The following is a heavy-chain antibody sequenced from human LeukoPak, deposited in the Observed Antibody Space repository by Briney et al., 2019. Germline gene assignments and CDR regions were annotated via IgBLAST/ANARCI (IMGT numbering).Heavy chain of an antibody. J-gene: IGHJ6*02. Sequence: GASMKVSCKVSGYTLTELSMHWVRQAPGKGLEWMGGFDPEDGETIYAQKFQGRVTITADESTSTAYMELSSLRSEDTAVYCCASLGYSSSPYYYYYGMDVWGQGTTVTVSS. D-gene: IGHD6-6*01. CDR2: FDPEDGET. CDR3: ASLGYSSSPYYYYYGMDV. V-gene: IGHV1-24*01. CDR1: GYTLTELS.